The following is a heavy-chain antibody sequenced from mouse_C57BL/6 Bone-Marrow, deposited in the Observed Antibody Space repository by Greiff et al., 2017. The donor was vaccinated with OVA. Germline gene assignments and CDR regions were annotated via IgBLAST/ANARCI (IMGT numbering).Heavy chain of an antibody. Sequence: GGGLVQPKGSLKLSCAASGFSFNTYAMNWVRQAPGKGLEWVARIRSKSNNYATYYADSVKDRFTISRDDSESMLYLQMNNLKTEDTAMYYCVRQRYYGNYYAMDYWGQGTSVTVSS. CDR3: VRQRYYGNYYAMDY. D-gene: IGHD1-1*01. CDR2: IRSKSNNYAT. CDR1: GFSFNTYA. J-gene: IGHJ4*01. V-gene: IGHV10-1*01.